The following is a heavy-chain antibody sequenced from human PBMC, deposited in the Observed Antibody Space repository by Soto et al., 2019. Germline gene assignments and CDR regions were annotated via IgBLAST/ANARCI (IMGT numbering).Heavy chain of an antibody. CDR3: AGWSLDTGSIHTGFDT. CDR2: IYWYDDK. CDR1: GFSLTTSGVG. J-gene: IGHJ5*02. Sequence: QITLKESGPTLVKPTQTLTLTCTFSGFSLTTSGVGVGWIRQPPGKALECLAVIYWYDDKRYSPSLKNRLTITKDTANNQVVLTMINTDPVDPPTYPCAGWSLDTGSIHTGFDTWGQGTLVTVS. D-gene: IGHD3-10*01. V-gene: IGHV2-5*01.